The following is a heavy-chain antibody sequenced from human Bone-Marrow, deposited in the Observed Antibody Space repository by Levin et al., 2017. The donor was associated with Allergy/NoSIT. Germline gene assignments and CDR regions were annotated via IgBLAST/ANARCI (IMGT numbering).Heavy chain of an antibody. J-gene: IGHJ4*02. D-gene: IGHD2-15*01. Sequence: PSETLSLTCNVSGGSTTSSTCYWAWIRQPRGKGLEWIGSIYYSGTTYYNSSLKSRVTVSIDTSKNQFSLRLNAVTAADTAVYYCARAQFQTFRPGYYFDLWGQGARVTVSS. CDR1: GGSTTSSTCY. V-gene: IGHV4-39*07. CDR3: ARAQFQTFRPGYYFDL. CDR2: IYYSGTT.